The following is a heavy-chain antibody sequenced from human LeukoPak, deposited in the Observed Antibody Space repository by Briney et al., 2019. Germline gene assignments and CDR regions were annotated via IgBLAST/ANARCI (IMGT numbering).Heavy chain of an antibody. J-gene: IGHJ5*02. D-gene: IGHD5-18*01. CDR3: ARTFRGYSYGEELDP. Sequence: GGSLKISCKGSGYSFTSYWIGRVRPVPGKGLEWVGIIYPGDSDTRFSPSFQGQVTISADKSISTAYLQWSSLKASDTAMYYCARTFRGYSYGEELDPWGQGTLVTVSS. CDR2: IYPGDSDT. CDR1: GYSFTSYW. V-gene: IGHV5-51*01.